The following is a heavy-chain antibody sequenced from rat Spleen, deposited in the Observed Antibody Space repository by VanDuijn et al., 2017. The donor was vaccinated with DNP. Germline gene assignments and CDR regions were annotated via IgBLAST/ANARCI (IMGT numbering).Heavy chain of an antibody. D-gene: IGHD1-1*01. CDR2: ITSSGGST. CDR3: TIYYYSGDNWFGY. V-gene: IGHV5-25*01. CDR1: GFTFSNSD. Sequence: EVQLVASGGGLVQPGRSMKLSCAASGFTFSNSDMAWVRQAPTKGLERVASITSSGGSTYYPDSVKGRFTISRDNAKNTLYLQMNSLRSEDTATYYCTIYYYSGDNWFGYWGQGTLVTVSS. J-gene: IGHJ3*01.